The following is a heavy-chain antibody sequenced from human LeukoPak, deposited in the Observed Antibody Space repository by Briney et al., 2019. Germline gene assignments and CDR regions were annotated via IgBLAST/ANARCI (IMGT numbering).Heavy chain of an antibody. CDR1: GYSFTTYW. Sequence: GESLKNSWNGSGYSFTTYWIGWDREMPGKVMKWKGIIYPGDSETRYSPSFQGKVTISADKSISTAYLQWSSLKASDTAMYYCARQGAVAGAYYYYGMDVWGQGTTVTVSS. CDR2: IYPGDSET. CDR3: ARQGAVAGAYYYYGMDV. J-gene: IGHJ6*01. D-gene: IGHD6-19*01. V-gene: IGHV5-51*01.